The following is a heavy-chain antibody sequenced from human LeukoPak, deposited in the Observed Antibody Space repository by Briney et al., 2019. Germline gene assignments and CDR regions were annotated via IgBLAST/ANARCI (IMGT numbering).Heavy chain of an antibody. CDR3: AVYDSSGYSNY. V-gene: IGHV1-46*01. Sequence: ASVKVSCKASGYSFTSHYMHWVRQAPGQGLEWMGIINPSGGSTSYAQKFQGRVTMTRDTSTSTVYMELSSLRSEDTAVYYCAVYDSSGYSNYWGQGTLVTVSS. CDR1: GYSFTSHY. J-gene: IGHJ4*02. D-gene: IGHD3-22*01. CDR2: INPSGGST.